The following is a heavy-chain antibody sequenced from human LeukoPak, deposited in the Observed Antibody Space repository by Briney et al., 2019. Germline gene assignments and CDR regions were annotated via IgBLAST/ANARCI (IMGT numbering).Heavy chain of an antibody. J-gene: IGHJ4*02. Sequence: SVKVSCKASGGTFSSYAISWVRQAPGQGLEWMGGIIPIFGTANYAQKFQGRVTITADKSTSTAYMELSSLRSEDTAVYYCARGGVLRDGYTVGDDYWGQGTLVTVSS. CDR1: GGTFSSYA. D-gene: IGHD5-24*01. CDR3: ARGGVLRDGYTVGDDY. V-gene: IGHV1-69*06. CDR2: IIPIFGTA.